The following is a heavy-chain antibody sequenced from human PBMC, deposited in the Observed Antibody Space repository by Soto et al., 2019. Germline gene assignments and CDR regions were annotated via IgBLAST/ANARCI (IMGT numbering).Heavy chain of an antibody. CDR3: ARDHRAVTRPYYYYGMDV. V-gene: IGHV1-18*01. J-gene: IGHJ6*02. CDR1: GYTFTSYG. Sequence: QVQLVQSEAEVKKPGASVKVSCKASGYTFTSYGISWVRQAPGQGLEWMGWISAYNGNTNYAQKLQGRVTMTTDTSTSTAYMELRSLRSDDTAVYYCARDHRAVTRPYYYYGMDVWGQGTTVTVSS. D-gene: IGHD4-17*01. CDR2: ISAYNGNT.